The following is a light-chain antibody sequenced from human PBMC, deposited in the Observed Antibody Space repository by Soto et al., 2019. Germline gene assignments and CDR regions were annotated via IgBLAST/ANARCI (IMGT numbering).Light chain of an antibody. V-gene: IGKV1-39*01. Sequence: DVQMTQSPSSLSASVGDRVTITCRASQSIGTSLNWYHQSLGKAPKLLVHGASSLQSGIPLRFNGSGSGTDFTLTISSLQPEDFATYHCQQSYSFPRTFGQGTTLEI. CDR1: QSIGTS. CDR2: GAS. CDR3: QQSYSFPRT. J-gene: IGKJ2*01.